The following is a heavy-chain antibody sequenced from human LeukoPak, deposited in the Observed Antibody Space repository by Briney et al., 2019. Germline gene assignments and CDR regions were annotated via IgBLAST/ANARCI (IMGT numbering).Heavy chain of an antibody. V-gene: IGHV6-1*01. D-gene: IGHD3-10*01. CDR1: GDSVSTKSGS. Sequence: SQTLSLTCAISGDSVSTKSGSWGWIRQSPSRGFEWLGRTYYRSKWYTDYAVSVKSRVNINPDTSKNQFSLQLKSVTPEDTAVYYCAGGSGTLAYWGLGTLVTVSS. CDR3: AGGSGTLAY. J-gene: IGHJ4*02. CDR2: TYYRSKWYT.